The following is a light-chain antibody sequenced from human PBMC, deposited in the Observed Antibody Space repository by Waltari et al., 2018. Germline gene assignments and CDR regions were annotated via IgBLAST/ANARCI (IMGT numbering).Light chain of an antibody. CDR1: QAVNNN. V-gene: IGKV3D-15*01. CDR2: DAS. Sequence: VLTQSPDTLSVSLVARPTLSCRASQAVNNNLAWYQLKPGQAPRLLIYDASTRATGIPARFSGSGSGTEFALTISGLQSEDFAIYYCQQYNHWQWTFGQGTRVDIK. CDR3: QQYNHWQWT. J-gene: IGKJ1*01.